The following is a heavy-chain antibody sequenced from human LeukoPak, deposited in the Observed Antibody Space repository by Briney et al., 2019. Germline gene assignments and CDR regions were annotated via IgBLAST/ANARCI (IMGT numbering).Heavy chain of an antibody. CDR2: ISSSSSTI. V-gene: IGHV3-48*01. Sequence: PGGSLRLSCAASGFTFSSYSMNWVRQAPGKGLEWVSYISSSSSTIYYADSVKGRFTISRDNAKNSLYLQMNSLRAEDTAVYYCARPLTGRDFWSGLDYYYYMDVWGKGTTVTVSS. D-gene: IGHD3-3*01. CDR1: GFTFSSYS. CDR3: ARPLTGRDFWSGLDYYYYMDV. J-gene: IGHJ6*03.